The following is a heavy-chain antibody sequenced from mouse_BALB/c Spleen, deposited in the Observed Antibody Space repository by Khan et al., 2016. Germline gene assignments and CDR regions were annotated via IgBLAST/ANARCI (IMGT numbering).Heavy chain of an antibody. CDR2: ISYSGST. V-gene: IGHV3-8*02. CDR3: GRSSPLITGTWFAY. Sequence: EVQLPEAGPSLVKPSQTLSLTCSVTGDSITSGYWNWIRKFPGNKLEYMGYISYSGSTYYNPSLKSRISITRDTSKNQYYLQLNSVTTEDTATYYVGRSSPLITGTWFAYWGQGTLVTVSA. J-gene: IGHJ3*01. CDR1: GDSITSGY. D-gene: IGHD2-4*01.